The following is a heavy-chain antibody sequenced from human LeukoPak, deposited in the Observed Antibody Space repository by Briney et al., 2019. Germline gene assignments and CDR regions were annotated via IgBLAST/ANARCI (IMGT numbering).Heavy chain of an antibody. D-gene: IGHD5-12*01. Sequence: PGGSLRLSCTASGFAFGSYAMAWVRQAPGKVLEGVAAIGSDYDRVHEDSVKGRFTISRDNSKSTLYLQMDNLRPEDTAVYFCAKSAGVATIYFDCWGQGALVTVSS. J-gene: IGHJ4*02. CDR3: AKSAGVATIYFDC. CDR1: GFAFGSYA. V-gene: IGHV3-23*01. CDR2: IGSDYDR.